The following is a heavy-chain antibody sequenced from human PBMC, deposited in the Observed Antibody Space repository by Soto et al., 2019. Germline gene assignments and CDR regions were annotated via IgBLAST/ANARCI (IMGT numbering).Heavy chain of an antibody. J-gene: IGHJ6*04. V-gene: IGHV4-39*01. D-gene: IGHD2-2*01. CDR3: ARQDCSSTSCYVGMVAYGMDV. CDR2: IYYTGST. Sequence: LSLTCTVSGGSVSSSSDYWGWIRQSPGKGLEWIATIYYTGSTYYNPSLKSRVSMSVDTSKNQFSLKLSSVTAADTAVYYCARQDCSSTSCYVGMVAYGMDVWGEGTTVTVSS. CDR1: GGSVSSSSDY.